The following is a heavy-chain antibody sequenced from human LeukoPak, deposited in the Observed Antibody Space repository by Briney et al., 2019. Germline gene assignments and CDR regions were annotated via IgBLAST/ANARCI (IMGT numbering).Heavy chain of an antibody. J-gene: IGHJ4*02. CDR3: ARADYGDYQFDY. Sequence: SVKVSCKASGYTFTSYDINWVRQATGQGLEWMGGIIPIFGTANYAQKFQGRVTITADESTSTAYMELSSLRSEDTAVYYCARADYGDYQFDYWGQGTLVTVSS. CDR2: IIPIFGTA. D-gene: IGHD4-17*01. CDR1: GYTFTSYD. V-gene: IGHV1-69*13.